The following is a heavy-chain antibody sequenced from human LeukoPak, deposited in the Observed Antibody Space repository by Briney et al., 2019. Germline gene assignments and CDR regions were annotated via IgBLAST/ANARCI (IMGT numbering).Heavy chain of an antibody. CDR1: GFAFSTYS. J-gene: IGHJ3*01. CDR2: IRASSSII. CDR3: AREGSLG. V-gene: IGHV3-48*04. Sequence: GGSLRLSCAASGFAFSTYSFNWVRQAPGKGLEWVSYIRASSSIISYADSVKGRFTISRDDAKNSLYLQMNSLRAEDTAVYYCAREGSLGWGQGTMVTVSS. D-gene: IGHD3-10*01.